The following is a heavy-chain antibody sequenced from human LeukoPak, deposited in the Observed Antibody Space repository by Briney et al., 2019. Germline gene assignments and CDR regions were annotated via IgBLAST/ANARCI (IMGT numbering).Heavy chain of an antibody. CDR2: IIPILGIA. CDR1: GGTFSSYA. Sequence: SVKVSCKASGGTFSSYAISWVRQAPGQGLEWMGRIIPILGIANYAQKFQGRVTITADKSTSTAYMELSSLRSEDTAVYYCATTERTTVTLRAWVYGMDVWGQGTTVTVSS. V-gene: IGHV1-69*04. J-gene: IGHJ6*02. D-gene: IGHD4-11*01. CDR3: ATTERTTVTLRAWVYGMDV.